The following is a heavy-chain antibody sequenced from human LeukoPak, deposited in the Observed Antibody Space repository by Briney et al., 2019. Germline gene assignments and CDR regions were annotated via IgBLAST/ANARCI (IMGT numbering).Heavy chain of an antibody. Sequence: WETLSLTCSVHGDPITSYWAGIRQRPGEGLEWIEYVFQSGSTQYKPPLQSRDTIYVDTHKHKVSLRLNSVSAADTAVYFCARLKRRGTFDINCAYYDAFGLCGRGKMTTVS. J-gene: IGHJ3*01. CDR2: VFQSGST. D-gene: IGHD3-9*01. V-gene: IGHV4-59*08. CDR1: GDPITSY. CDR3: ARLKRRGTFDINCAYYDAFGL.